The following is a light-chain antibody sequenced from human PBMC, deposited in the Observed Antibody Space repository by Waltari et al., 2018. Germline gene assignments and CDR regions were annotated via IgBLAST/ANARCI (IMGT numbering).Light chain of an antibody. CDR3: WSYAGSSTWV. Sequence: QSALTQPASVSGSPGQSITISCTGTSSDVGSYNLVSWYQQHPGKDPKLMIYEGSKRPSWVSDRFPGSKAGNTASLTISGLQAEDEADYYCWSYAGSSTWVFGGGTKLTVL. J-gene: IGLJ3*02. CDR2: EGS. V-gene: IGLV2-23*01. CDR1: SSDVGSYNL.